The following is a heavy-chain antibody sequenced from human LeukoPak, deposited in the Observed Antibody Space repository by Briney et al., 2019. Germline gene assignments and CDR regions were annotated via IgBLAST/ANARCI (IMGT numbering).Heavy chain of an antibody. CDR3: ARASSAYCSSTSCYAYYFDY. V-gene: IGHV1-69*13. J-gene: IGHJ4*02. D-gene: IGHD2-2*01. Sequence: ASVKVSCKASGGTFSIYAISWVRQAPGQGLEWMGGIIPIFGTANYAQKFQGRVTITADESTSTAYMELSSLRSEDTAVYYCARASSAYCSSTSCYAYYFDYWGQGTLVTVSS. CDR1: GGTFSIYA. CDR2: IIPIFGTA.